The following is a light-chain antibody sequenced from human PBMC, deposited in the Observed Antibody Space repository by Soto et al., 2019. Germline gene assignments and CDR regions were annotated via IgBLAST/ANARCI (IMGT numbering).Light chain of an antibody. V-gene: IGKV1-39*01. J-gene: IGKJ5*01. CDR1: QSISSY. Sequence: DIQMTQSPSSLSASVGDRVTITCRASQSISSYLNWYQQKPGKAPKLLIYAASSLQSGVPSRFGGSGSGTDFTLTISSLQPEDFASYYCQQSYSTITFGQGTRLEMK. CDR2: AAS. CDR3: QQSYSTIT.